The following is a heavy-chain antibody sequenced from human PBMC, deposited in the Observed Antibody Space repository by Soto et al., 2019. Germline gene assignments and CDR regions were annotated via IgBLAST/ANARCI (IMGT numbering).Heavy chain of an antibody. CDR2: MYISGST. CDR1: GVSIRGYY. CDR3: ASDQINQNVFDF. Sequence: QMQLQESGPGLVKPSETLSLTCSVAGVSIRGYYWTWIRQTAGKGLEWIGRMYISGSTNYNPSLKSRATMSIDTSKNYFSLKLRSVTAADTAVYYCASDQINQNVFDFWGQGTMVTVSS. V-gene: IGHV4-4*07. J-gene: IGHJ3*01.